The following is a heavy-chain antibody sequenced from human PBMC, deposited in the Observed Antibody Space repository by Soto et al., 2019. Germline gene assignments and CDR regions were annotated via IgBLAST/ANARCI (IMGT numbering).Heavy chain of an antibody. CDR1: GYTFTSYG. CDR3: ARDGLRLVLGWFDP. D-gene: IGHD6-6*01. J-gene: IGHJ5*02. Sequence: QVQLVQSGAEVKKPGASVKVSCKASGYTFTSYGISWVRQAPGQGLEWMGWISAHNGNTNYAQKLQGRVTMTTDTPTSTAYMGLRSLRSDDTAGYYCARDGLRLVLGWFDPWAREPWSPSPQ. CDR2: ISAHNGNT. V-gene: IGHV1-18*01.